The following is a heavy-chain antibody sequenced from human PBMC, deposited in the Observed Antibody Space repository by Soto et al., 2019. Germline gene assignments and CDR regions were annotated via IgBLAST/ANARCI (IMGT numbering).Heavy chain of an antibody. V-gene: IGHV1-18*01. D-gene: IGHD6-13*01. CDR2: ISAYNGNT. Sequence: QVQLVQSGAEVKKPGASVKVSCKASGYTFTSYGISWVRQAPGQGLEWMGWISAYNGNTNYAQKLQGRVTITTVTSQSTDYTALRSLRPDDTAVYYCARDGAKQQLVTHYYGMDLWGQGTTVTVSS. J-gene: IGHJ6*02. CDR3: ARDGAKQQLVTHYYGMDL. CDR1: GYTFTSYG.